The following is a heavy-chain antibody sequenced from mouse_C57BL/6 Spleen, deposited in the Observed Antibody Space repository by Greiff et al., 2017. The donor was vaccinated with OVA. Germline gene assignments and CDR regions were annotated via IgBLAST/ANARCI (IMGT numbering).Heavy chain of an antibody. CDR3: AKGYYDYPWFAY. V-gene: IGHV1-22*01. D-gene: IGHD2-4*01. CDR1: GYTFTDYN. J-gene: IGHJ3*01. Sequence: VQLQQSGPELVKPGASVKMSCKASGYTFTDYNMHWVKQSHGKSLEWIGYINPNNGGTSYNQKFKGKATLTVNKSSSTAYMELRSLTSEDSAVYYCAKGYYDYPWFAYWGQGTLVTVSA. CDR2: INPNNGGT.